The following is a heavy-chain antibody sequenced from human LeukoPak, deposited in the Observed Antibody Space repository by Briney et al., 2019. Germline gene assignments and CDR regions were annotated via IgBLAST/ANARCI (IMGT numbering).Heavy chain of an antibody. CDR3: ARADSSGYYLVGGFDI. J-gene: IGHJ3*02. V-gene: IGHV3-21*01. Sequence: GGSLRLSCAASGFTSSSYSMNWVRQAPGKGLEWVSSISSSSSYIYFADSVKGRFTVSRDNAKNSLNLQMNSLRAEDTAVYYCARADSSGYYLVGGFDIWGQGTMVTVSS. D-gene: IGHD3-22*01. CDR1: GFTSSSYS. CDR2: ISSSSSYI.